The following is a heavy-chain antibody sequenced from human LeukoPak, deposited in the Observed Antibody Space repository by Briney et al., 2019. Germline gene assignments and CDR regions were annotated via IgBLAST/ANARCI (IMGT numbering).Heavy chain of an antibody. V-gene: IGHV4-39*01. J-gene: IGHJ4*02. CDR2: IYYSGST. CDR3: AVGERSDTGWASNVDY. CDR1: GGSISSSSYY. Sequence: AETLSLTCTVSGGSISSSSYYWGWLRQPPGKGLEWIGSIYYSGSTYYNPSLKSRVTISVDTSKNQFSLKLSSVTAADTAVYYCAVGERSDTGWASNVDYWGQGTLVTVSS. D-gene: IGHD1-1*01.